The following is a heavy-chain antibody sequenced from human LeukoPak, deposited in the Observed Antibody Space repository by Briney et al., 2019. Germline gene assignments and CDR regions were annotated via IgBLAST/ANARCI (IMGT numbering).Heavy chain of an antibody. D-gene: IGHD6-19*01. Sequence: SVKVSCKASGGAFSSYAISWLRQAPGQGLEWMGRIIPIFGTANYAQKFQGRVTIPTDESTSTAYMELSSLRSEDTPVYYCARGSGWCFDYWGQGTLVTVSS. J-gene: IGHJ4*02. CDR3: ARGSGWCFDY. CDR1: GGAFSSYA. V-gene: IGHV1-69*05. CDR2: IIPIFGTA.